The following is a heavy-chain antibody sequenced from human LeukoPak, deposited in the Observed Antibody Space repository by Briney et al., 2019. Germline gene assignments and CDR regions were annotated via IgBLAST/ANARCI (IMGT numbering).Heavy chain of an antibody. Sequence: GGTLRLSCAASGFTFSSYGMSWVRQAPGKGLEWVSAISGSGGSTYYADSVKGRFTISRDNSKNTLYLQMNSLRAEDTAVYYCAILAVAGDFDYWGQGTLVTVSS. D-gene: IGHD6-19*01. CDR2: ISGSGGST. J-gene: IGHJ4*02. CDR3: AILAVAGDFDY. V-gene: IGHV3-23*01. CDR1: GFTFSSYG.